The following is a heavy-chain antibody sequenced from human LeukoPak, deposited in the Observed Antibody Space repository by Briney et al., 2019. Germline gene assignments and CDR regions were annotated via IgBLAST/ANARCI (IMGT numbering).Heavy chain of an antibody. CDR2: IYYSGST. J-gene: IGHJ4*02. V-gene: IGHV4-59*01. Sequence: PSETLSLTCTVSGGSISSYYWSWIRQPPGKGLEWIGYIYYSGSTNYNPSLKSRVTISVDTSKNQFSLKLSSVTAADTAVYYCARDRSGNYFDYWAREPWSPSPQ. CDR1: GGSISSYY. D-gene: IGHD1-26*01. CDR3: ARDRSGNYFDY.